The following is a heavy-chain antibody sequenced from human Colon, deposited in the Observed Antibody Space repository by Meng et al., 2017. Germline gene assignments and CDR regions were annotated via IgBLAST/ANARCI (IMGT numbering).Heavy chain of an antibody. CDR1: GGSISTSGYY. CDR2: IGHSGIT. CDR3: ARQPRRGSHAHYFDY. J-gene: IGHJ4*02. D-gene: IGHD1-26*01. Sequence: QPQLQESGPGLVKPSEALSLTCSVSGGSISTSGYYWGWIRQPPGKGLEWIGSIGHSGITYYTPSLKSRVTVSIDTSKNQFSLKLSSVTATDTAIYYCARQPRRGSHAHYFDYWGQGTLVTVSS. V-gene: IGHV4-39*01.